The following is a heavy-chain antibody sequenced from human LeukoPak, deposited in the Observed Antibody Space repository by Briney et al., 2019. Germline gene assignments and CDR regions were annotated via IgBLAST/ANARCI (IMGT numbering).Heavy chain of an antibody. CDR2: INPSGGST. J-gene: IGHJ6*03. CDR1: GYTFTSYY. V-gene: IGHV1-46*01. Sequence: ASVKVSCKASGYTFTSYYMHWVRQAPGQGLEWMGIINPSGGSTSYAQKFQGRVTMTRDMSTSTVYMELSSLRSEDTAVYYCAIYDPYYYYYVDVWGKGTTVTVSS. CDR3: AIYDPYYYYYVDV. D-gene: IGHD3-3*01.